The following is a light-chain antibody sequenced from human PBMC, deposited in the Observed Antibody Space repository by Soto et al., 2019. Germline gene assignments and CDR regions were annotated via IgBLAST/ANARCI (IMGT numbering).Light chain of an antibody. Sequence: EIMLTQSPGTLSLSPGERATLSCRASQSVSSNYLVWYQQKPGQAPRPLIYGASTRATGIPDRFSGSGSGTDFTLTISRLEPEDFAVYYCQQYAGSSYTFGQGTKLEIK. V-gene: IGKV3-20*01. CDR3: QQYAGSSYT. CDR2: GAS. J-gene: IGKJ2*01. CDR1: QSVSSNY.